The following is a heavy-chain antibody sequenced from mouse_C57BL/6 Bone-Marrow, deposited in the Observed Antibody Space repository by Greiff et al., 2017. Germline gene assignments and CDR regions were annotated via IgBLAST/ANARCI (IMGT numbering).Heavy chain of an antibody. CDR3: ARSRMGSTYWYFDV. CDR1: GYTFTDYY. V-gene: IGHV1-76*01. CDR2: IYPGSGNT. J-gene: IGHJ1*03. D-gene: IGHD2-1*01. Sequence: VQLQQSGAELVRPGASVKLSCKASGYTFTDYYINWVKQRPGQGLEWIARIYPGSGNTYYNEKFKGKATLTAEKSSSTAYMQLSSLTSEDSAVYFCARSRMGSTYWYFDVWGTGTTVTVSS.